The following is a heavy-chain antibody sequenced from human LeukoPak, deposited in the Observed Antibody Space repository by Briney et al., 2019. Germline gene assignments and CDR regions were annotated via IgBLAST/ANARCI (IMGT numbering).Heavy chain of an antibody. J-gene: IGHJ4*02. V-gene: IGHV3-23*01. Sequence: GGSLRLSCAASGFTFSSYAMSWVRQAPGKGLEWVSAISGSDGSTYYADSVKGRFTISRDNSKNTLYLQMNSLRAEDTAVYYCAKQPYSSSWYFDYWGQGTLVTVSS. CDR3: AKQPYSSSWYFDY. CDR1: GFTFSSYA. CDR2: ISGSDGST. D-gene: IGHD6-13*01.